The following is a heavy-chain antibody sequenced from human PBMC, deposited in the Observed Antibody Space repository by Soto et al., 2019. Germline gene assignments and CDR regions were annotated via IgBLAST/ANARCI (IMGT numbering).Heavy chain of an antibody. CDR2: INAGNGNT. Sequence: ASVKVSCKASGYTFTSYAMHWVRQAPGQRLEWMGWINAGNGNTKYSQKFQGRVTITRDTSASTAYMELSSLRSEDTAVYYCARDGVVVVPAAMTHTSAYAFDIWGQGTMVTVSS. CDR1: GYTFTSYA. V-gene: IGHV1-3*01. J-gene: IGHJ3*02. D-gene: IGHD2-2*01. CDR3: ARDGVVVVPAAMTHTSAYAFDI.